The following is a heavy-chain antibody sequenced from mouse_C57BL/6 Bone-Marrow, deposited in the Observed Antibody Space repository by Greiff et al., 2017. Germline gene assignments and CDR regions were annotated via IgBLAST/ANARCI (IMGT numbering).Heavy chain of an antibody. Sequence: QVQLQQSGAELARPGASVKLSCKASGYTFTSYGISWVKQRTGQGLEWIGEIYPRSGNTYYNEKFKGKATLTADKSSSTAYMELRSLTSEDSAVYFCARYYCGSRGPFDYWGQGTLVTVSA. CDR2: IYPRSGNT. CDR3: ARYYCGSRGPFDY. D-gene: IGHD1-1*01. CDR1: GYTFTSYG. J-gene: IGHJ3*01. V-gene: IGHV1-81*01.